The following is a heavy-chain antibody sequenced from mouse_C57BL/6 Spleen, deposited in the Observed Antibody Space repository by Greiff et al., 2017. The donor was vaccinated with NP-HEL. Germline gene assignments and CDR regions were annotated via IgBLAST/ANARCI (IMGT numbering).Heavy chain of an antibody. V-gene: IGHV2-5*01. CDR3: AKGVYSNYGYFDV. CDR1: GFSLTSYG. D-gene: IGHD2-5*01. CDR2: IWRGGST. Sequence: QVQLQQSGPGLVQPSQSLSITCTVSGFSLTSYGVHWVRPSPGKGLEWLGVIWRGGSTDYNAAFMSRLSITKDNSKSQVFFKMNSLQADDTAIYYCAKGVYSNYGYFDVWGTGTTVTVSS. J-gene: IGHJ1*03.